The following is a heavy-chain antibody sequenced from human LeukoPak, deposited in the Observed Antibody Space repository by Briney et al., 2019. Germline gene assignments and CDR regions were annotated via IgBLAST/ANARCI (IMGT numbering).Heavy chain of an antibody. V-gene: IGHV3-48*01. CDR3: ARDKYYSDYGSNSFEY. CDR1: GFTFSNYD. CDR2: ITSSSSTV. Sequence: PGGSLRLSCAASGFTFSNYDMNWVRQAPGKGLERVSFITSSSSTVYYTDSVKGRFTVSRDNAKNSLYLQMNSLRAEDTAVYYCARDKYYSDYGSNSFEYWGQGTLVTVSS. J-gene: IGHJ4*02. D-gene: IGHD4-17*01.